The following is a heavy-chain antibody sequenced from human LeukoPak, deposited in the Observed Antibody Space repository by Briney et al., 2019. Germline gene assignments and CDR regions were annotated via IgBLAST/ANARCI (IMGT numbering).Heavy chain of an antibody. J-gene: IGHJ4*02. CDR1: GGSISSSSYL. CDR3: ATSSSLIWDY. CDR2: IYDSGST. D-gene: IGHD6-6*01. Sequence: SETLSLTCTVSGGSISSSSYLWGWIRQPPGKGLEWIGSIYDSGSTYYNPSLKSRVTISVDTSKNQFSLKLSSVTAADTAVYYCATSSSLIWDYWGQGTLVTVSS. V-gene: IGHV4-39*01.